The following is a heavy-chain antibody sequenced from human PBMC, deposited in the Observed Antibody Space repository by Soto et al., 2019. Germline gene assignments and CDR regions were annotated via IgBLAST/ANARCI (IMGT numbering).Heavy chain of an antibody. J-gene: IGHJ3*02. V-gene: IGHV3-15*07. CDR2: IKSKTDGGTT. CDR1: GFTFSNAW. CDR3: AKVPMIVVVPWAFDI. Sequence: PGGSLRLSCAASGFTFSNAWMSWVRQAPGKGLEWVGRIKSKTDGGTTDYAAPVKGRFTISRDDSKNTLYLQMNSLRAEDTAVHYCAKVPMIVVVPWAFDIWGQGTMVTVSS. D-gene: IGHD3-22*01.